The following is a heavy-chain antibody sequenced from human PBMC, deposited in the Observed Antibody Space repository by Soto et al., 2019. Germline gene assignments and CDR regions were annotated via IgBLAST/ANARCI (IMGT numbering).Heavy chain of an antibody. CDR3: AKDGGKTGTTDY. V-gene: IGHV3-30*18. J-gene: IGHJ4*02. CDR1: GFTFSGYG. D-gene: IGHD1-7*01. Sequence: GGSLRLSCAASGFTFSGYGMHWVRQAPGKGLEWVAVISFDGSNKKHSDSVRGRFTISRDNSKNTLFLQMNSLRAADTALYYCAKDGGKTGTTDYWGQGTLVTVYS. CDR2: ISFDGSNK.